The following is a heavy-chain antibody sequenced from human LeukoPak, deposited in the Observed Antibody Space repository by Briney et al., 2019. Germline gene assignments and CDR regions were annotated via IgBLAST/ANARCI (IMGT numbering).Heavy chain of an antibody. CDR2: ISGSGGST. CDR1: GFTFSSYA. Sequence: PGGSLRLSCAASGFTFSSYAMSWVRQAPGKGLEWVSAISGSGGSTYYADSVKGRFTISRDNAKNSLYLQMNSLRAEDTAVYYCARDEWEWELLRLDERFDYWGQGTLVTVSS. J-gene: IGHJ4*02. CDR3: ARDEWEWELLRLDERFDY. V-gene: IGHV3-23*01. D-gene: IGHD1-26*01.